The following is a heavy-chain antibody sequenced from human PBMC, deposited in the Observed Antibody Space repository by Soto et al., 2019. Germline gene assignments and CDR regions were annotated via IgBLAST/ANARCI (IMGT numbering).Heavy chain of an antibody. D-gene: IGHD3-22*01. Sequence: GGSLRLSCAASGFTFSSYAMSWVRQAPGKGLEWVSAISGSGGSTYYADSVKGRFTISRDNSKNTLYLQMNSLRAEDTAVYYCAKDLWYYYDSSGYYPDWYFDLWGRGTLVTVSS. CDR1: GFTFSSYA. J-gene: IGHJ2*01. CDR2: ISGSGGST. CDR3: AKDLWYYYDSSGYYPDWYFDL. V-gene: IGHV3-23*01.